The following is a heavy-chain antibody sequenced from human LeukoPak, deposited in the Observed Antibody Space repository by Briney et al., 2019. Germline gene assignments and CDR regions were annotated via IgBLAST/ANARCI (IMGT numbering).Heavy chain of an antibody. Sequence: GGSLRLSCTASGFTFGDYAMSWVRQAPGKGLEWVGFIRSKAYGGTTEYAASVKGRFTISRDDSKSIAYLQMNSLKTEDTAVYYCTRGIQLWYTDYWGQGTLVTVSS. CDR2: IRSKAYGGTT. V-gene: IGHV3-49*04. D-gene: IGHD5-18*01. CDR3: TRGIQLWYTDY. CDR1: GFTFGDYA. J-gene: IGHJ4*02.